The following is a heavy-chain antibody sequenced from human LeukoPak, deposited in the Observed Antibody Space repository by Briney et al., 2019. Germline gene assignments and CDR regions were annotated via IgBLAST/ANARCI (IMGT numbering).Heavy chain of an antibody. CDR2: IYYSGST. CDR1: GGSISSSSYY. Sequence: PSETLSLTCTVSGGSISSSSYYWGWIRQPPGKGLEWIGSIYYSGSTYYNPSLKSRVIISVDTSKNQFSLKLSSVTAADTAVYYCARCSGGSFGWFDPWGQGTLVTVSS. CDR3: ARCSGGSFGWFDP. D-gene: IGHD2-15*01. J-gene: IGHJ5*02. V-gene: IGHV4-39*01.